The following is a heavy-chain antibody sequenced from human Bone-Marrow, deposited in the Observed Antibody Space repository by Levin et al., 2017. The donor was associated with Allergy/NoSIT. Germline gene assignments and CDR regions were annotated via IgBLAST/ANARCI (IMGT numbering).Heavy chain of an antibody. CDR1: GDSVSSADYY. J-gene: IGHJ4*02. CDR3: ATYSSGWGLTSYYFDC. D-gene: IGHD6-19*01. V-gene: IGHV4-61*08. CDR2: IYHSGST. Sequence: SETLSLTCTVSGDSVSSADYYWSWIRQPPGRGLEWIGHIYHSGSTDYNPSLKSRVTLSIDTSKNQFSLKLSSVTAADTAVYYCATYSSGWGLTSYYFDCWGQGTLVTVSS.